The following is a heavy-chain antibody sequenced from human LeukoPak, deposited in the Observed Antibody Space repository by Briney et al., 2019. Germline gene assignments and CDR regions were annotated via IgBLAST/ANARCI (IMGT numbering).Heavy chain of an antibody. CDR3: ARGGLRYFDWLSSYYFDY. Sequence: RTSETLSLTCAVYGGSFSGYYWSWIRQPPGKGLEWIGEINHSGSTNYNSSLKSRVTISVDTSKNQFSLKLSSVTAADTAVYYCARGGLRYFDWLSSYYFDYWGQGTLVTVSS. V-gene: IGHV4-34*01. CDR2: INHSGST. D-gene: IGHD3-9*01. CDR1: GGSFSGYY. J-gene: IGHJ4*02.